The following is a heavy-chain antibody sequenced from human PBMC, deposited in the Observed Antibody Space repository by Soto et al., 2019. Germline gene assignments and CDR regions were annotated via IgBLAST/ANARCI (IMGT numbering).Heavy chain of an antibody. CDR2: VHPDSGGT. Sequence: ASVNVSCTTSGYIFTDHLIHWVRQSPGQGLQWVGWVHPDSGGTNVAQAFQDRVTMTADTSITTAYMDLARLRPDDTAIFYCARGAQGFFPVSGIYFYFDHWGQGTPVTVSS. CDR1: GYIFTDHL. D-gene: IGHD3-22*01. V-gene: IGHV1-2*02. CDR3: ARGAQGFFPVSGIYFYFDH. J-gene: IGHJ4*02.